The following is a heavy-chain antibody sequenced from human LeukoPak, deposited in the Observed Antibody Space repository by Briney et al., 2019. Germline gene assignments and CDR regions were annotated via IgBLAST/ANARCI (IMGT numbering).Heavy chain of an antibody. Sequence: GGSLRLSCAASGFPFNAYWMTWVRQAPGKGLEWVSAISGSGGSTYYADSVKGRFTISRDNSESTLYLQMNSLRAEDTAVYHCAKKSGDHFHFDFWGQGTLVTVSS. CDR2: ISGSGGST. CDR3: AKKSGDHFHFDF. V-gene: IGHV3-23*01. CDR1: GFPFNAYW. D-gene: IGHD2-21*01. J-gene: IGHJ4*02.